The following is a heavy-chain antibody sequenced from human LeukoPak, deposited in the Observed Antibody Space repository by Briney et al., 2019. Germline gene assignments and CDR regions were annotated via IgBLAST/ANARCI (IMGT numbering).Heavy chain of an antibody. CDR3: ARGYCSGTSCYMFDS. Sequence: GGSLRLSCAGSGFTFIDNSMHWVRQAPGRGLEWVSSISSSKAYIYYRDSVKGRFTISRDNAKNSLFLRMNSLRVKDTAVYFCARGYCSGTSCYMFDSWGQGTRVIVSS. CDR1: GFTFIDNS. J-gene: IGHJ4*02. CDR2: ISSSKAYI. D-gene: IGHD2-2*01. V-gene: IGHV3-21*01.